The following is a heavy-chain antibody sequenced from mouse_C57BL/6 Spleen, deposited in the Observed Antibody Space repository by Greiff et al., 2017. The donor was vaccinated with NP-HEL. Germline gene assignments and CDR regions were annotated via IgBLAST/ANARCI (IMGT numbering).Heavy chain of an antibody. CDR1: GYTFTSYW. CDR2: IDPSDSET. CDR3: ATGTGSWFAG. D-gene: IGHD3-3*01. Sequence: QVQLQQPGAELVRPGSSVKLSCKASGYTFTSYWMHWVKQRPVQGLEWIGNIDPSDSETNYNQKFKDKATLTVDKSSSTAYMQLSSLTSEDSAVYYCATGTGSWFAGWGKGTLVTVSA. J-gene: IGHJ3*01. V-gene: IGHV1-52*01.